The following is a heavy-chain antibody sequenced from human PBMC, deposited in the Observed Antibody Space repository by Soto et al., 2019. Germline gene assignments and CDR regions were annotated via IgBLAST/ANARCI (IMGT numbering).Heavy chain of an antibody. J-gene: IGHJ4*02. CDR3: ARDRGSSSWYYDY. V-gene: IGHV3-33*01. Sequence: QVQLVESGGGVVQPGRSLRLSCAASGFTFSSYGMHWVRQAPGKGLEWVAVIRYDGSNKYYADSVKGRFTISRDNSKNTLYLQMNSLRAEDTAVYYCARDRGSSSWYYDYWGQGTLVTVSS. D-gene: IGHD6-13*01. CDR1: GFTFSSYG. CDR2: IRYDGSNK.